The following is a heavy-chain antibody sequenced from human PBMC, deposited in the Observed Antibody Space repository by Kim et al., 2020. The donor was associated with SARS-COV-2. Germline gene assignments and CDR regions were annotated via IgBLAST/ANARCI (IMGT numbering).Heavy chain of an antibody. J-gene: IGHJ4*02. Sequence: GGSMRLSCAASGFTFSSYSMNWVRQAPGKGLEWVSSISSSSSYIYYADSVKGRFTISRDNAKNSLYLQMNSLRAEDTAVYYCARYCSGGSCPQGLDYWGQGTLVTVSS. CDR2: ISSSSSYI. D-gene: IGHD2-15*01. CDR1: GFTFSSYS. CDR3: ARYCSGGSCPQGLDY. V-gene: IGHV3-21*01.